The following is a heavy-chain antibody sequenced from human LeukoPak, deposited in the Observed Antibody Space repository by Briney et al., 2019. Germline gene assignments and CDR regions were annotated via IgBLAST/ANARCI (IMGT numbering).Heavy chain of an antibody. D-gene: IGHD3-22*01. CDR1: GGSISSGDFY. V-gene: IGHV4-31*03. J-gene: IGHJ4*02. Sequence: SQTLSLTCSVSGGSISSGDFYCSWIRQPPGKGLEWIGNIYYSGSTYYNPSLKSRVTISVDTSKNQFSLKLSSVTAADTAVYYCAGSPQYYYDSSGYFDYWGQGTLVTVSS. CDR2: IYYSGST. CDR3: AGSPQYYYDSSGYFDY.